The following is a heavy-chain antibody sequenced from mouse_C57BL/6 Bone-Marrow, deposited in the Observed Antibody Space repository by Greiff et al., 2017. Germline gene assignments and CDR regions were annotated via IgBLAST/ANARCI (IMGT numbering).Heavy chain of an antibody. D-gene: IGHD1-1*01. CDR3: ARYGSSYFDY. CDR2: IYPGSGNT. CDR1: GYTFTDYY. J-gene: IGHJ2*01. V-gene: IGHV1-76*01. Sequence: QVQLKQSGAELVRPGASVKLSCKASGYTFTDYYINWVKQRPGQGLEWIARIYPGSGNTYYNEKFKGKATLTAEKSSSTAYMQLSSLTSEDSAVYFCARYGSSYFDYWGQGTTLTVSS.